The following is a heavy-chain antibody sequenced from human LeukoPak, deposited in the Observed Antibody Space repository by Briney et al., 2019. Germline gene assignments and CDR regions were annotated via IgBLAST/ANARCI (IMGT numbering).Heavy chain of an antibody. CDR2: INYSGSA. CDR3: ARAGSGWFDP. J-gene: IGHJ5*02. CDR1: GGSISSYH. V-gene: IGHV4-59*08. D-gene: IGHD2-15*01. Sequence: SGTLSLTCTVSGGSISSYHWSWIRQPPGKGLEFIGYINYSGSATYNPSLKSRVTISVDTSKNQFSLRLYSVTAADTAVYYCARAGSGWFDPWGQGSLVTVS.